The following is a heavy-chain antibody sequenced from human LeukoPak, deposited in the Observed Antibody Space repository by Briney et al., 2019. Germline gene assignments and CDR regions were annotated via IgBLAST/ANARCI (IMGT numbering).Heavy chain of an antibody. CDR3: ARGPSGVRYCSSTSCDARDYYYMDV. V-gene: IGHV4-59*01. D-gene: IGHD2-2*01. J-gene: IGHJ6*03. CDR1: GGSISSYY. Sequence: SETLSLTCTVSGGSISSYYWSWIRQPPGKGLEWIGYIYYSGSTNYNPSLKSRVTISVDTYKNQFSLKLSSVTAADTAVYYCARGPSGVRYCSSTSCDARDYYYMDVWGKGTTVTVSS. CDR2: IYYSGST.